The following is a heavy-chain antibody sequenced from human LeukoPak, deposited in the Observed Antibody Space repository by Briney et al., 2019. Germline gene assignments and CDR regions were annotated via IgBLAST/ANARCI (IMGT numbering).Heavy chain of an antibody. CDR1: GFTFSSYW. D-gene: IGHD6-13*01. J-gene: IGHJ6*03. Sequence: HPGGSLRLSCAASGFTFSSYWMSWVRQAPGKGLEWVANIKQDGSEKYYVDSVKGRFTISRDNAKNSLYLQMNSLRAEDTAVYYCARDNLSSGWYLDYYYMDVWGKGTTVTVSS. CDR3: ARDNLSSGWYLDYYYMDV. CDR2: IKQDGSEK. V-gene: IGHV3-7*01.